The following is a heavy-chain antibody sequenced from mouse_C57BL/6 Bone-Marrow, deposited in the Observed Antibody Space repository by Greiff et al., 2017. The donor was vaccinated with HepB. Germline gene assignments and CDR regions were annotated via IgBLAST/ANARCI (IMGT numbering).Heavy chain of an antibody. D-gene: IGHD1-1*01. Sequence: EVKLVESGGGLVKPGGSLKLSCAASGFTFSDYGMHWVRQAPEKGLEWVAYISSGSSTIYYADTVKGRFTISRDNAKNTLFLQMTSLRSEDTAMYYCARGITTVVDYFDYWGQGTTLTVSS. V-gene: IGHV5-17*01. CDR1: GFTFSDYG. CDR3: ARGITTVVDYFDY. J-gene: IGHJ2*01. CDR2: ISSGSSTI.